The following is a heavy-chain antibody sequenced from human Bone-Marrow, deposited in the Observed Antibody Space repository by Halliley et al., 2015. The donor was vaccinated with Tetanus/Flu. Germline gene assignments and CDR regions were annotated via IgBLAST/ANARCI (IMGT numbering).Heavy chain of an antibody. Sequence: GLVKPSETLSLNCTVSSGSITSGDYYWSWIRQHPGQGLEYIAHTTYSGSTNYNPSFKSRVSISVDTSENQFSLRLHSVTAADTAVYYCARGTEHCRVISCARSFDVWGQGTVVTVSS. J-gene: IGHJ3*01. CDR1: SGSITSGDYY. CDR2: TTYSGST. CDR3: ARGTEHCRVISCARSFDV. D-gene: IGHD2-15*01. V-gene: IGHV4-31*03.